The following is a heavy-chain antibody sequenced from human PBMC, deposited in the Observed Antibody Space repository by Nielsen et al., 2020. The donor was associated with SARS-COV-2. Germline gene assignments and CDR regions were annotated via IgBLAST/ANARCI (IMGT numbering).Heavy chain of an antibody. V-gene: IGHV3-11*03. J-gene: IGHJ4*02. Sequence: GGSLTLSCAASGFTFSDYYMSWIRQAPGKGLEWVSYISSSSSYTNYADSVKGRFTISRDNAKNSLYLQMNSLRAEDTAVYYCASSRDAISGYYYGYWGQGTLVTVSS. D-gene: IGHD3-22*01. CDR1: GFTFSDYY. CDR2: ISSSSSYT. CDR3: ASSRDAISGYYYGY.